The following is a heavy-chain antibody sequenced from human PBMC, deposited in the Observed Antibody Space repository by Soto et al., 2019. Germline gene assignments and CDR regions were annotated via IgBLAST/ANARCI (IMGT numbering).Heavy chain of an antibody. V-gene: IGHV3-23*01. CDR3: AKSTWIQLWPAY. J-gene: IGHJ4*02. CDR2: ISGNGGSA. CDR1: GFTFSTYA. Sequence: EVQLLESGGGLVQPGGSLRLSCAASGFTFSTYAMIWVHQAPGRGLEWVSSISGNGGSAHYADSVKGRFTVSRDNSKNTLYLQMNSLRAEDTALYYCAKSTWIQLWPAYWGQGILVTVSS. D-gene: IGHD5-18*01.